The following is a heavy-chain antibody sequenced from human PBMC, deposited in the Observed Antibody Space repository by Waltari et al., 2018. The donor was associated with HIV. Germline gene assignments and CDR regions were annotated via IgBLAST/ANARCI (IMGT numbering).Heavy chain of an antibody. Sequence: EVQLVESGGGLVKPGGSLRLSCAASGFTFNSYSMNWVRQAPGKGLEWVSSISSRSSYISYADSVKGRFTISRDNAKNSLYLQMNSLRAEDTAVYYCARVYGDAFDIWGQGTMVTVSS. CDR1: GFTFNSYS. V-gene: IGHV3-21*01. J-gene: IGHJ3*02. CDR3: ARVYGDAFDI. D-gene: IGHD3-16*01. CDR2: ISSRSSYI.